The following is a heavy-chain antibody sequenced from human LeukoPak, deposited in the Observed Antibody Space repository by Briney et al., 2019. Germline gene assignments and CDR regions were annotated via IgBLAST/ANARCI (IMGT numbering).Heavy chain of an antibody. J-gene: IGHJ4*02. CDR3: ASLAAAAADY. CDR1: GYTFTSYD. D-gene: IGHD6-13*01. CDR2: INPNSGGT. V-gene: IGHV1-2*02. Sequence: ASVKVSCKASGYTFTSYDINWVRQATGQGLEWMGWINPNSGGTNYAQKFQGRVTMTRDTSISTAYMELSRLRSDDTAVYYCASLAAAAADYWGQGTLVTVSS.